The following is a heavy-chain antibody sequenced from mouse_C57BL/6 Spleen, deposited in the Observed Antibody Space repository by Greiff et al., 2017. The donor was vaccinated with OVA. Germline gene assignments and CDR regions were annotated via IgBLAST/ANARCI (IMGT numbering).Heavy chain of an antibody. Sequence: VQLQQSGAELARPGASVKLSCKASGYTFTSYGISWVKQRTGQGLEWIGEIYPRSGNTYYNEKFKGKATLTADKSSSTAYMELRSLTSEDSAVYFCASPLTGTRVNAMDYWGQGTSVTVSS. CDR3: ASPLTGTRVNAMDY. CDR1: GYTFTSYG. D-gene: IGHD4-1*01. J-gene: IGHJ4*01. CDR2: IYPRSGNT. V-gene: IGHV1-81*01.